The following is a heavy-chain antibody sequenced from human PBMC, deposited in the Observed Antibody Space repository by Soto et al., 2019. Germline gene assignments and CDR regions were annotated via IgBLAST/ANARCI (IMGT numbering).Heavy chain of an antibody. CDR2: IYYSGST. D-gene: IGHD2-21*02. J-gene: IGHJ3*02. CDR3: ARGKNAVVTGNAFDI. CDR1: GGSISSYY. V-gene: IGHV4-59*01. Sequence: PSETLSLTCTVSGGSISSYYWSWIRQPPGKGLEWIGYIYYSGSTNYNPSLKSRVTISVDTSKNQFSLKLSSVTAADTAVYYCARGKNAVVTGNAFDIWGQGTMVTVSS.